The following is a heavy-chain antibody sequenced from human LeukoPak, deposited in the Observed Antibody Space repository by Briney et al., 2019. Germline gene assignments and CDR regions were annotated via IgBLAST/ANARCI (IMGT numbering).Heavy chain of an antibody. D-gene: IGHD3-22*01. Sequence: GASVKVSCKASGYTFAGYYVHWVRQAPGEGLEWMGWINANNGGTNYAQKFQGRVTMSRDTSLSTAYMDLSSLRSDDTAVYYCARDWDYYDSSGYYSDAFDIWGQGTMVTVSS. V-gene: IGHV1-2*02. CDR3: ARDWDYYDSSGYYSDAFDI. CDR2: INANNGGT. J-gene: IGHJ3*02. CDR1: GYTFAGYY.